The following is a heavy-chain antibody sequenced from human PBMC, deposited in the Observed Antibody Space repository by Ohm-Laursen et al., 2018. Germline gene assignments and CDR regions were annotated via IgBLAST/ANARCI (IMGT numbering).Heavy chain of an antibody. J-gene: IGHJ4*02. CDR2: IWYDGSNK. Sequence: SLRLSCSASGFTFSSYGMHWVRQAPGKGLERVAVIWYDGSNKYYADSVKGRFTISRDNSKNTLYLQMNSLRAEDTAVYYCARDTSTGGIDYWGQGTLVTVSS. V-gene: IGHV3-33*01. CDR1: GFTFSSYG. D-gene: IGHD2-8*02. CDR3: ARDTSTGGIDY.